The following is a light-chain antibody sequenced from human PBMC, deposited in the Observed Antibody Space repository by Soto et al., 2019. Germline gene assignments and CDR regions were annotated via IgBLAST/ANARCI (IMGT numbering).Light chain of an antibody. V-gene: IGLV3-21*02. CDR1: NIGSKS. CDR2: DDS. J-gene: IGLJ1*01. Sequence: SYELTQPPSVSVAPGQTASITCGGSNIGSKSVQWYRQKPGQAPLLVVNDDSDRPSGIPERFSGSNSRNTATLTISRVEAGDEADYYCQVWDNTNDHPVYVFGTGTKLTVL. CDR3: QVWDNTNDHPVYV.